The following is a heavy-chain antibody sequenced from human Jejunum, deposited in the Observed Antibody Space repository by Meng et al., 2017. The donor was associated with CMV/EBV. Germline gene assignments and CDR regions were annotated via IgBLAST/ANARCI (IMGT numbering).Heavy chain of an antibody. V-gene: IGHV4-34*01. D-gene: IGHD5-24*01. CDR3: YRGADAYKSGRS. J-gene: IGHJ5*02. Sequence: WGAGMFTPWESRSLTCGVDGGSSSKCYWGWSRHSPGKGLEWIGEIHPSGSTYSNPSLNSRVTMSVDTSKNEFSLNLRSVTAADTAVYYCYRGADAYKSGRSWGQGTLVTVSS. CDR2: IHPSGST. CDR1: GGSSSKCY.